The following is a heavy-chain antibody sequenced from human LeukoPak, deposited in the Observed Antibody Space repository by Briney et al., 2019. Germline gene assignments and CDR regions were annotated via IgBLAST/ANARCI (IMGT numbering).Heavy chain of an antibody. CDR2: ISYDGSNK. J-gene: IGHJ4*02. CDR3: AKVGDNWDFDY. D-gene: IGHD1-1*01. V-gene: IGHV3-30*18. Sequence: GGSLRLSCAASEFTFSSYGMHWVRQAPGKGLEWVAVISYDGSNKYYADSVKGRFTISRDNSKNTLYLQMNSLRGEDTAVYYCAKVGDNWDFDYWGQGTLVTVSS. CDR1: EFTFSSYG.